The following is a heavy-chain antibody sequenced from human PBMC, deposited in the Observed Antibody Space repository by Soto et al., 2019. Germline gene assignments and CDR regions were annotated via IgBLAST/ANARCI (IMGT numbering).Heavy chain of an antibody. J-gene: IGHJ4*02. CDR3: ARLGTISPLDY. CDR2: IHPSDSLT. CDR1: GYDFNKHW. Sequence: GESLKISCKGSGYDFNKHWITWVRQVPGKGLEWMGRIHPSDSLTNDSPSFQGHVTISADKSTSTASLQWNSLKASDTAIYYCARLGTISPLDYWGQGTLVTLSS. D-gene: IGHD7-27*01. V-gene: IGHV5-10-1*01.